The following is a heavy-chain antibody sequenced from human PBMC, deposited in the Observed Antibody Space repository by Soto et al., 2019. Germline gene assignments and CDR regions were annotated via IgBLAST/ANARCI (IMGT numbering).Heavy chain of an antibody. J-gene: IGHJ4*02. CDR1: GFTFSSYA. CDR2: ISYDGSNK. V-gene: IGHV3-30-3*01. CDR3: ARISYLDY. Sequence: GGSLRLSCAASGFTFSSYATHWVRQAPGKGLEWVAVISYDGSNKYYADSVKGRFTISRDNSKNTLYLQMNSLRAEDTAVYYCARISYLDYWGQGTLVTVSS.